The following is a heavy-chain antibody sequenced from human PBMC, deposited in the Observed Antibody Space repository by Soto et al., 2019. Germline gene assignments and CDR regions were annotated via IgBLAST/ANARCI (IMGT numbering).Heavy chain of an antibody. CDR1: GFTFSSYW. CDR3: ARKYYYDSSGPAFDI. J-gene: IGHJ3*02. Sequence: PGGSLRLSCAASGFTFSSYWMSWVRQAPGKGLEWVANIKQDGSEKYYVDSVKGRFTISRDNAKNSLYLQMNSLRAEDTAVYYCARKYYYDSSGPAFDIWGQGTMVTVSS. V-gene: IGHV3-7*01. CDR2: IKQDGSEK. D-gene: IGHD3-22*01.